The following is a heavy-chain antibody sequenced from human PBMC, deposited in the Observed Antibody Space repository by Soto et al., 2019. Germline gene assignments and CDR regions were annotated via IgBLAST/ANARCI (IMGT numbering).Heavy chain of an antibody. Sequence: LSLTCTVSGGSISSYYWSWIRQPPGKGLEWIGYIYYSGSTNYNPSLKSRVTISVDTSKNQFSLKLSSVTAADTAVYYCARRFTMMSPFDYWGQGTLVTVSS. V-gene: IGHV4-59*08. CDR2: IYYSGST. J-gene: IGHJ4*02. CDR3: ARRFTMMSPFDY. D-gene: IGHD3-22*01. CDR1: GGSISSYY.